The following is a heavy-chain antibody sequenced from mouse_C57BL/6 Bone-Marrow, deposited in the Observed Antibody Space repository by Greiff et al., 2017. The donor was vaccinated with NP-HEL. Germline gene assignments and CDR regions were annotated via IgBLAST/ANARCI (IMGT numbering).Heavy chain of an antibody. V-gene: IGHV1-64*01. CDR2: IHPNSGST. J-gene: IGHJ3*01. Sequence: QVHVKQSGAELVKPGASVKLSCKASGYTFTSYWMHWVKQRPGQGLEWIGMIHPNSGSTNYNEKFKSKATLTVDKSSSTAYMQLSSLTSEDSAVYYCASSFYYDYDGGFAYWGQGTLVTVSA. CDR3: ASSFYYDYDGGFAY. CDR1: GYTFTSYW. D-gene: IGHD2-4*01.